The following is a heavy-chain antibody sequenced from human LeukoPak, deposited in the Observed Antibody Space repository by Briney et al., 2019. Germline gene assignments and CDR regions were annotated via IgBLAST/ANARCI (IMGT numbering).Heavy chain of an antibody. J-gene: IGHJ4*02. Sequence: GGSLRLSCAASGFTFSSYNMNWARQAPGKGLEWVSYISTNSGTVNYADSVKGRFTISRDNAKNSLYLQMNSLRAEDTAVYYCARSLKFYSIDYWGQGSLVTVSS. CDR3: ARSLKFYSIDY. CDR2: ISTNSGTV. V-gene: IGHV3-48*01. D-gene: IGHD4-11*01. CDR1: GFTFSSYN.